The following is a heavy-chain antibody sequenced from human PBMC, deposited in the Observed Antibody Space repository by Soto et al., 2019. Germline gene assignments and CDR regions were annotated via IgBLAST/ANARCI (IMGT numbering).Heavy chain of an antibody. CDR2: ISSSGSTI. CDR3: AREPGGAKYYYYGMDV. V-gene: IGHV3-11*01. Sequence: QVQLVESGGGLVQPGGSLRLSCAASGFTFSDYYMSWIRQAPGKGLEWVSYISSSGSTIYYADSVKGRFTISRDNAKNSLFLEMNSLRAEDTAVYYCAREPGGAKYYYYGMDVWGQGTTVTVSS. J-gene: IGHJ6*02. CDR1: GFTFSDYY. D-gene: IGHD3-10*01.